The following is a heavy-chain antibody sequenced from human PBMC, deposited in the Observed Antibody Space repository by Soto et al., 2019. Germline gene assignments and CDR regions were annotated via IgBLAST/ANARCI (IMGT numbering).Heavy chain of an antibody. CDR1: GGAFNNYA. J-gene: IGHJ6*02. Sequence: QVQLLQSGAEVKKPGSSVKVSCKVSGGAFNNYALNWVRHGPGQGLEWLGGIIPLHNISNYSLKFLGRVTVNADISSTTVYMELNSLTSDDTATYYCASWSNWNPLYYDGLDVWGQGTTVTVSS. V-gene: IGHV1-69*09. D-gene: IGHD1-20*01. CDR2: IIPLHNIS. CDR3: ASWSNWNPLYYDGLDV.